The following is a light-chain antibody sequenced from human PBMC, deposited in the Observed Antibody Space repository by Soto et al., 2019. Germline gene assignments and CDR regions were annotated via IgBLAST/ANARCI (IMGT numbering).Light chain of an antibody. CDR2: AAS. J-gene: IGKJ3*01. V-gene: IGKV1-39*01. CDR3: PQSYSTHLLVT. Sequence: DIPMTQSPSSLSASVGDRVTITCRASQSISRYLNWNQQKPAKAPKLLIYAASSLQSGVPSRVSGSGSRTDFTLTIRRRQAEDLATYQCPQSYSTHLLVTFGPGTKVDI. CDR1: QSISRY.